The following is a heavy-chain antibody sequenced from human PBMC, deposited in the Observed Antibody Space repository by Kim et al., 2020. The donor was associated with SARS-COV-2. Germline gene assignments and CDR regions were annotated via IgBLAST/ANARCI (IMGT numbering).Heavy chain of an antibody. Sequence: SETLSLTCTVSGGSISSYYWSWIRQPPGKGLEWIGYIYYSGSTNYNPSLKSRVTISVDTSKNQFSLKLSSVTAADTAVYYCARGAGGWPYDYWGQGTLVTVSS. J-gene: IGHJ4*02. CDR1: GGSISSYY. V-gene: IGHV4-59*01. D-gene: IGHD1-26*01. CDR3: ARGAGGWPYDY. CDR2: IYYSGST.